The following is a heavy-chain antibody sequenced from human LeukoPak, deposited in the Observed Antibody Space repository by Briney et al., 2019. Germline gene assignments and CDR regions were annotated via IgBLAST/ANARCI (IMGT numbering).Heavy chain of an antibody. Sequence: GGSLRLSCAASGFTFSSYAMSWVRQAPGKGLEWVSAISGSGGSTYYADSVKGRFTISRDNPKNTLYLQMNSLRAEDTAVYYCAKDLFGGSYRTFDYWGQGTLVTVSS. D-gene: IGHD1-26*01. CDR1: GFTFSSYA. J-gene: IGHJ4*02. CDR2: ISGSGGST. CDR3: AKDLFGGSYRTFDY. V-gene: IGHV3-23*01.